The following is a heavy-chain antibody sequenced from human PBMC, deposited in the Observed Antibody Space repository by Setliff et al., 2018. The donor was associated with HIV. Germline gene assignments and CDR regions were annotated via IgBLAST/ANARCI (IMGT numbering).Heavy chain of an antibody. CDR1: GYTFTSYG. Sequence: ASVQVSCKPSGYTFTSYGLSWVRQAPGQGLEWMGIITPIGGGTNYAQKFEGRVTMTSDTSTNTVYMELSSLRSEDTAVYNCARVHDGTTTGAFDIWGQGTLVTVSS. CDR2: ITPIGGGT. CDR3: ARVHDGTTTGAFDI. V-gene: IGHV1-46*01. J-gene: IGHJ3*02. D-gene: IGHD3-22*01.